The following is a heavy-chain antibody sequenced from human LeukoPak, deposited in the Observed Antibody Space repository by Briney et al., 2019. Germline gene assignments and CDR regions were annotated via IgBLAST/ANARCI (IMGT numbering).Heavy chain of an antibody. CDR1: GFTFSRYW. D-gene: IGHD2-2*01. CDR3: ARPSEYCSSTTCSIDY. CDR2: INSDGSST. V-gene: IGHV3-74*01. Sequence: GGSLRLSCAASGFTFSRYWMHWVRQAPGKGLVWVSRINSDGSSTNYADSMKSRFTISRDNAKNTLFLQMDSLRAEDTAVYYCARPSEYCSSTTCSIDYWGQGTLVTVSS. J-gene: IGHJ4*02.